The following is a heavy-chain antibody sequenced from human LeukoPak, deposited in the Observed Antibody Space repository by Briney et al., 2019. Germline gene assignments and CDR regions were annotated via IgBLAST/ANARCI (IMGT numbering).Heavy chain of an antibody. V-gene: IGHV1-24*01. J-gene: IGHJ4*02. CDR1: GYTLTELS. D-gene: IGHD3-16*01. Sequence: ASVKVSCKVSGYTLTELSMHWVRQAPGKGLEWMGGFDPENGETIYAQKFQGRVTMTEDTSTDTAYMELSSLRSEDTAVYYCASNGYGGVYYFDYWGQGTLVTVSS. CDR2: FDPENGET. CDR3: ASNGYGGVYYFDY.